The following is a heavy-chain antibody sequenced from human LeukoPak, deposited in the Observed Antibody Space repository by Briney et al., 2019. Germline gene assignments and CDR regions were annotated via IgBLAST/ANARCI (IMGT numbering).Heavy chain of an antibody. CDR3: ARVSVGYSYGCDY. J-gene: IGHJ4*02. CDR2: INPNSGGT. V-gene: IGHV1-2*02. D-gene: IGHD5-18*01. CDR1: GYTFTGYY. Sequence: GASVKVSCKASGYTFTGYYMHWVRQAPGQGLEWMGWINPNSGGTNCAQKFQGRVTMTRDTSISTAYMELSRLRSDDTAVYYCARVSVGYSYGCDYWGQGTLVTVSS.